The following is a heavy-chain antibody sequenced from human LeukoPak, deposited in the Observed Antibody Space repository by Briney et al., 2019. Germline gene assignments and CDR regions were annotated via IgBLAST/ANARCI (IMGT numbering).Heavy chain of an antibody. V-gene: IGHV3-20*04. J-gene: IGHJ4*02. CDR3: ARIRRGSSSWYYFDS. CDR1: GFTYDDYG. Sequence: GGSLRLSCAVSGFTYDDYGMSWVRKAPGKGLEWVSGINWNGGNTGYADYVKGRFTISRDNAKNSLYLQMNSLRAEDTALYYCARIRRGSSSWYYFDSWGQGTLVTVSS. D-gene: IGHD6-13*01. CDR2: INWNGGNT.